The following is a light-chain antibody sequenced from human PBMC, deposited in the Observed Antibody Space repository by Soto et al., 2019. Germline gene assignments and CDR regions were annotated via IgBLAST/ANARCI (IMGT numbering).Light chain of an antibody. J-gene: IGKJ3*01. CDR3: QEYHSPPFT. Sequence: DIQMTHSPSSLSASVGDTVTITCRVSQGISNSVSWYQQKPGQGPALLIYAASTWQSGVPPHFSGSGSGTDFTLTISSLQPEDGATYYCQEYHSPPFTFGPGTKVDIK. V-gene: IGKV1-27*01. CDR2: AAS. CDR1: QGISNS.